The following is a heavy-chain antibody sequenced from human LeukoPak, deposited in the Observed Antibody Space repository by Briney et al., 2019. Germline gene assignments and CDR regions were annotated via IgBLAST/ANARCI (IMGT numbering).Heavy chain of an antibody. Sequence: PSETLSLTCAVSGGSISSGGYSWSWIRQPPGKGLEWIGYSYHSGRTYYNPSLKSRVTISVDRSKNQFSLKLSSVTAADTAVYYCARGYGIAAAVWGQGTLATVSS. CDR2: SYHSGRT. J-gene: IGHJ4*02. CDR1: GGSISSGGYS. V-gene: IGHV4-30-2*01. CDR3: ARGYGIAAAV. D-gene: IGHD6-13*01.